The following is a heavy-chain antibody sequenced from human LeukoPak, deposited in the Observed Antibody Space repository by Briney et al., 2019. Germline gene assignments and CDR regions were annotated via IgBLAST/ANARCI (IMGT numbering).Heavy chain of an antibody. CDR1: GFIFSGCD. CDR2: ITTKANNYAT. D-gene: IGHD6-19*01. V-gene: IGHV3-73*01. Sequence: GGSLRLSCAASGFIFSGCDMHRVRQASGKGLEWVGRITTKANNYATAYAASVKGRFTISRDDSENTAYLRMNSLKTEDTAVYYCTTYRSGHYWGQGTLVTVSS. CDR3: TTYRSGHY. J-gene: IGHJ4*02.